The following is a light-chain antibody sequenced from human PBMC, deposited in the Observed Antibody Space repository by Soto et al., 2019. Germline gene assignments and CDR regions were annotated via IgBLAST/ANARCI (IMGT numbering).Light chain of an antibody. CDR3: QQFNNYPLT. J-gene: IGKJ4*01. CDR1: QSVSNW. V-gene: IGKV1-5*03. Sequence: IQMTHSPSTLSASVLYRVSITCLASQSVSNWLAWYQQKPGKAPNLLIYKASSLKNGVPSRFSGSGSGTEFTLTISSLQPEDFATFYCQQFNNYPLTFGGGTKVDIK. CDR2: KAS.